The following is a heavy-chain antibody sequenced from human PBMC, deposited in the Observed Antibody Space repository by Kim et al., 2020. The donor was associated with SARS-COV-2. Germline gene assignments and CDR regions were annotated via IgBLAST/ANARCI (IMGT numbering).Heavy chain of an antibody. D-gene: IGHD6-13*01. CDR2: IYYSGST. CDR3: ARTIAAADPFFDY. CDR1: GGSISSYY. V-gene: IGHV4-59*01. Sequence: SETLSLTCTVSGGSISSYYWSWIRQPPGKGLEWIGYIYYSGSTNYNPSLKSRVTISVDTSKNQFSLKLSSVTAADTAVYYCARTIAAADPFFDYWGQRTLVTVSS. J-gene: IGHJ4*02.